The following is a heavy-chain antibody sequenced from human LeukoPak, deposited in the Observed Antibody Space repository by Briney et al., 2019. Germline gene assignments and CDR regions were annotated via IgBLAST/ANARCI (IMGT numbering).Heavy chain of an antibody. D-gene: IGHD1-1*01. J-gene: IGHJ2*01. CDR1: GFTFTSYA. CDR2: ISGGGENT. V-gene: IGHV3-23*01. Sequence: GGSLRLSCAASGFTFTSYAMSWIRQAPGKGLERVSAISGGGENTYYADSVKGRFTISRDNSKNTLYLQMNSLRAEDTATYYCAKPRAMTTGVGRYFDLWGRGTLVTVSS. CDR3: AKPRAMTTGVGRYFDL.